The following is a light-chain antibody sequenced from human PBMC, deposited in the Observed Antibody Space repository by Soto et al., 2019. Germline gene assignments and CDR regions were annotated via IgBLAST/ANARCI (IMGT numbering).Light chain of an antibody. CDR3: QQYKNWLALT. Sequence: EIAMTQFPATLSVSPGERVTLSCRASQRVSTNLAWYQQKPGQAPRLLIYGASTRATGIPARFSGSGSGTEFTLTISSLQSEDSAVYYCQQYKNWLALTFGGGTKVEIK. J-gene: IGKJ4*01. V-gene: IGKV3-15*01. CDR2: GAS. CDR1: QRVSTN.